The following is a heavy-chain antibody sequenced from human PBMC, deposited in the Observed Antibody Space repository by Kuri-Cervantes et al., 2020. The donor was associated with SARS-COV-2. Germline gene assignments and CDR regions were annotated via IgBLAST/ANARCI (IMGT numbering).Heavy chain of an antibody. D-gene: IGHD3-3*01. J-gene: IGHJ6*02. Sequence: SETLSLTCAISGDSVSSNSAAWNWIGQSPSRGLEWLGRTYYRSKWYNDYAVSVKSRITINPDTSKNQFSLQLNSVTPEDTAVYYCARDRSIFGVVTPRMDYYYGMDVWGQGTTVTVSS. CDR3: ARDRSIFGVVTPRMDYYYGMDV. V-gene: IGHV6-1*01. CDR1: GDSVSSNSAA. CDR2: TYYRSKWYN.